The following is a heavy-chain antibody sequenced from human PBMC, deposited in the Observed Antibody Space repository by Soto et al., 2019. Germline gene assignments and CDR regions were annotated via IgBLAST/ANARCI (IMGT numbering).Heavy chain of an antibody. CDR1: GYTFTSYG. V-gene: IGHV1-18*01. CDR3: AGYQSGLKSYMDV. Sequence: QVQLVQSGAEVKKPGASVKVSCKASGYTFTSYGISWVRQAPGQGLEWMGWISAYHGNTNYAQKLQVRATMTTDTSPGTAYREMRGLRSDDTAVYYCAGYQSGLKSYMDVWGKGTTFTVSS. D-gene: IGHD2-8*02. CDR2: ISAYHGNT. J-gene: IGHJ6*03.